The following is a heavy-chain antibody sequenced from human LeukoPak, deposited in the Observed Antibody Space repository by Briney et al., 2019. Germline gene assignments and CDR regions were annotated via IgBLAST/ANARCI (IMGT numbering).Heavy chain of an antibody. CDR3: ARGPSGYHNT. CDR2: IYSGTI. V-gene: IGHV3-53*01. J-gene: IGHJ4*02. CDR1: GFTVSSNS. Sequence: GGSLRLSCTVSGFTVSSNSMSWVRQAPGKGLEWVSFIYSGTIHYSDSVKGRFTISRDNSKNTLYLQMNSLRAEDTAVYYCARGPSGYHNTGGQGTLVTVSS. D-gene: IGHD5-12*01.